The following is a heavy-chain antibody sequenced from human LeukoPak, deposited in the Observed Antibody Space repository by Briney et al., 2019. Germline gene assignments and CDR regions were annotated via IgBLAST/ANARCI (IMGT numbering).Heavy chain of an antibody. D-gene: IGHD3-10*01. V-gene: IGHV3-30*02. J-gene: IGHJ4*02. Sequence: GGSLRLSCAASGFTFSSYGMHWVRQAPGKGLEWVAFIRYDGSNKYYADSVKGRFTISRDNSKNTLYLQMNSLRAEDTAVYYCAKDLGPNYYGSGSYAHWGQGTLVTVSS. CDR3: AKDLGPNYYGSGSYAH. CDR2: IRYDGSNK. CDR1: GFTFSSYG.